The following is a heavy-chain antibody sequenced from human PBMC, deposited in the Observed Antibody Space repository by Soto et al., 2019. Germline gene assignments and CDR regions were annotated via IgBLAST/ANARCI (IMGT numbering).Heavy chain of an antibody. CDR1: GFLFNSYG. Sequence: EVQLVESGGGLAKPGGSLRLSCAASGFLFNSYGMNWVRLSPGRGLEWISSISSTSTYIEYADSVKGRFIISRDNAENSLFLQMNSLRAEDTAVYYCTRDRSPGTVFPDFDFWGQGALVTVSS. V-gene: IGHV3-21*01. D-gene: IGHD4-17*01. CDR3: TRDRSPGTVFPDFDF. CDR2: ISSTSTYI. J-gene: IGHJ4*02.